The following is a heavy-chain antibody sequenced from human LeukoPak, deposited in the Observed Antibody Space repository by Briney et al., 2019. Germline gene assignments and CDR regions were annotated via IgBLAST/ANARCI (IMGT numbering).Heavy chain of an antibody. CDR3: ARPMTTVTTYYYYYGMDV. V-gene: IGHV3-30-3*01. J-gene: IGHJ6*02. CDR1: GFTFSSYA. D-gene: IGHD4-17*01. Sequence: PGGSLRLSCAASGFTFSSYAMHWVRQAPDKGLEWVAVISYDGSNKYYADSVKGRFTISIDNSKNTLYLQMNSLRAEDTAVYYCARPMTTVTTYYYYYGMDVWGQGITVTVSS. CDR2: ISYDGSNK.